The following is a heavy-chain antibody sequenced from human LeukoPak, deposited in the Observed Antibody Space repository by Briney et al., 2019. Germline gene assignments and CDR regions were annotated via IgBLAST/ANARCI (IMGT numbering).Heavy chain of an antibody. CDR2: IYSGGST. Sequence: GGSLRLSCAASGFTVSSNYMSWVRQAPGKGLEWVSVIYSGGSTYYADSVKGRFTISRDNSKNTPYLQMNSLRAEDTAVYYCGRRVIAVAGTDYFDYWGQGTLVTVSS. D-gene: IGHD6-19*01. V-gene: IGHV3-66*01. CDR3: GRRVIAVAGTDYFDY. J-gene: IGHJ4*02. CDR1: GFTVSSNY.